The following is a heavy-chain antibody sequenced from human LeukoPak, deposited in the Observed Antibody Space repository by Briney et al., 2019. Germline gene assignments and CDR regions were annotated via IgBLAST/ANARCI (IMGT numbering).Heavy chain of an antibody. D-gene: IGHD4-17*01. CDR2: INPNSGGT. J-gene: IGHJ3*02. Sequence: GASVKVSCKASGYTFTGYYMHWVRQAPGQGLEGMGWINPNSGGTNYALKFQGRVTMTRDTSISTAYMELSSLRSDDTAVYYCARVLYGDSYDAFDIWGQGTMVTVSS. CDR3: ARVLYGDSYDAFDI. CDR1: GYTFTGYY. V-gene: IGHV1-2*02.